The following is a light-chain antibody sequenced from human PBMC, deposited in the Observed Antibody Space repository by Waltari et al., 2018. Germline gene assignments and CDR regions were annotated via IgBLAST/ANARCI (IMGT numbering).Light chain of an antibody. CDR2: QNN. CDR3: QSYDSTLSAVV. Sequence: QSVLTQAPSVPGAPGQRLTISCTGSSSKIGADNDVHWYQHRPGTAPRVVIYQNNKRPSGVPDRFSGSKSGTSASLAITGLQAEDEADYYCQSYDSTLSAVVFGGGTKVTVL. CDR1: SSKIGADND. V-gene: IGLV1-40*02. J-gene: IGLJ2*01.